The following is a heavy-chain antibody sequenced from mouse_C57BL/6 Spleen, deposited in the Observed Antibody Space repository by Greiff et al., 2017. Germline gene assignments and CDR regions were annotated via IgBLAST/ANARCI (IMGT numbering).Heavy chain of an antibody. CDR1: GYAFSSYW. V-gene: IGHV1-80*01. Sequence: VQLVESGAELVKPGASVKISCKASGYAFSSYWMNWVKPRPGKGLEWIGQIYPGNGATNYNGQLKGQATLTADKSARTAYMQLSSLTAEDSAVYFCATVRRSRDFDVWGTGTTVTVSS. J-gene: IGHJ1*03. CDR2: IYPGNGAT. D-gene: IGHD2-14*01. CDR3: ATVRRSRDFDV.